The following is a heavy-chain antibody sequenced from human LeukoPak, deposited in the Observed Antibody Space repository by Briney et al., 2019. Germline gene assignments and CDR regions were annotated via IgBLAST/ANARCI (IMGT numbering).Heavy chain of an antibody. J-gene: IGHJ5*02. D-gene: IGHD1-26*01. CDR3: AGGFYSGSFDP. V-gene: IGHV3-7*02. CDR2: IKQDGSEK. Sequence: GGSLRLSCAASGFTFSRYWMAWVRRAPGKGLEWVANIKQDGSEKYYVDSVKGRFTISRDNAKNSLFLQMNSLRAEDTAVYYCAGGFYSGSFDPWGQGTLVTVSS. CDR1: GFTFSRYW.